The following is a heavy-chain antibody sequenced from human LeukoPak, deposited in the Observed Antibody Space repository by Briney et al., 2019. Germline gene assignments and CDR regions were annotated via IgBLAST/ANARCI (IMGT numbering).Heavy chain of an antibody. V-gene: IGHV3-33*01. J-gene: IGHJ4*02. CDR3: ARGKTTVTTSTFDY. CDR2: IWYDGSNK. D-gene: IGHD4-17*01. CDR1: GFTFSSYG. Sequence: GRSLRLSCAASGFTFSSYGMHWVRQAPGKGLEWVAVIWYDGSNKYYADSVKGRFTISRDNSKNTLYLQMNSLRAEDTAVYYCARGKTTVTTSTFDYWGQGTLVTVSS.